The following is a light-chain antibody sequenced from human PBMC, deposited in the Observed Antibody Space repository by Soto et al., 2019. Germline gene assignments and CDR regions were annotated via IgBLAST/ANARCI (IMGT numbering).Light chain of an antibody. J-gene: IGLJ2*01. CDR3: CSYAGNTLVV. Sequence: QSALTQPRSVSGSPGQSVTISCTGTSSDVGGYNYVSWYQQNPGKAPKLMIYDVSKRPSGVYDRFSGSKSANTASLIISGLQAEDEADYYCCSYAGNTLVVFGGGTKRTVL. CDR1: SSDVGGYNY. CDR2: DVS. V-gene: IGLV2-11*01.